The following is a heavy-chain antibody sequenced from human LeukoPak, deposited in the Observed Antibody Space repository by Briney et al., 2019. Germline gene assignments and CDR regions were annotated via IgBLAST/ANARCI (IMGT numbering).Heavy chain of an antibody. D-gene: IGHD5-24*01. CDR3: AREHRDGYNFGY. CDR1: GFTFSSYW. J-gene: IGHJ4*02. CDR2: INSDGSST. Sequence: GGSLRLSCAASGFTFSSYWMHWVRQAPGKGLVWVSRINSDGSSTSYADSVKGRFTISRDNAKNTLYLQMNSLRAEDTAVYYCAREHRDGYNFGYWGQGTLVTVSS. V-gene: IGHV3-74*01.